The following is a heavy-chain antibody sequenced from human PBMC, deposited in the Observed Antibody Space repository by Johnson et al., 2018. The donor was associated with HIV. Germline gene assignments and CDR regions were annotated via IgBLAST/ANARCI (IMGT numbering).Heavy chain of an antibody. Sequence: LEWVAVMSYDGSSKYYADSVKGRFTISRDNAKNSLYLQMNSLRAEDTAVYYCARDYYDMPWGYDAFDIWGQGTVVTVSS. CDR2: MSYDGSSK. J-gene: IGHJ3*02. D-gene: IGHD3-22*01. V-gene: IGHV3-30*04. CDR3: ARDYYDMPWGYDAFDI.